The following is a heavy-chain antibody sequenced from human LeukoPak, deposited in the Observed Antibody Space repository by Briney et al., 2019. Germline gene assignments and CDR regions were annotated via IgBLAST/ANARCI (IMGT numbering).Heavy chain of an antibody. J-gene: IGHJ4*02. CDR2: IYHSGST. Sequence: SETLSLTCAVSGYSISSGYYWGWIRQPPGKGLEWIGSIYHSGSTYYNPSLKSRVTISVDTSKNQFSLKLSSVTAADTAVYYCASLLRGVKVDYWGQGTLVTVSS. D-gene: IGHD3-10*01. CDR1: GYSISSGYY. CDR3: ASLLRGVKVDY. V-gene: IGHV4-38-2*01.